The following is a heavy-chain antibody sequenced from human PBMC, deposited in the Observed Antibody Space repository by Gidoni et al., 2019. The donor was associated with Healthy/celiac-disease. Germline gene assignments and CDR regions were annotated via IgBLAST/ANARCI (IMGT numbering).Heavy chain of an antibody. CDR2: IWYDGSNK. Sequence: VQLVESGGGVVQPGRSLRLSCAASGFTFSSYGMHWVRQDPGKGLEWVAVIWYDGSNKYYADSVKGRFTISRDNSKNTLYLQMNSLRAEDTAVYYCARGGYCSSTSCYEGAGWFDPWGQGTLVTVSS. V-gene: IGHV3-33*01. CDR1: GFTFSSYG. CDR3: ARGGYCSSTSCYEGAGWFDP. J-gene: IGHJ5*02. D-gene: IGHD2-2*01.